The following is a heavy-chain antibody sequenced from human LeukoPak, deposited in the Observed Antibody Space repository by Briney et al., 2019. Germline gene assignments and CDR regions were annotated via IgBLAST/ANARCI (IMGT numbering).Heavy chain of an antibody. V-gene: IGHV3-72*01. J-gene: IGHJ2*01. CDR3: ARATYPSDGSAYRWYFDP. Sequence: GGSRRLSCEPYGFSFTDHYMDWVRQPPGKGLEWVGRTRNKANSHITDYAASVKGRFTISRDDSKSSLYLQMNSLKTEDTAVYYCARATYPSDGSAYRWYFDPWGRGTLVTVSS. CDR1: GFSFTDHY. CDR2: TRNKANSHIT. D-gene: IGHD3-3*01.